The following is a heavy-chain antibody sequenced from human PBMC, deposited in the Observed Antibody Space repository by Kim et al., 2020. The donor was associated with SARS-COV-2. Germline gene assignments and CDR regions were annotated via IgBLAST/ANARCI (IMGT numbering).Heavy chain of an antibody. Sequence: GGSLRLSCAASGFTFSSYAMSWVRQAPGKGLEWVSAISGSGGSTYYADSVKGRFTISRDNSKNTLYLQMNSLRAEDTAVYYCAKDLGSAIRGYYFDYWGQGTLVTVSS. CDR1: GFTFSSYA. CDR3: AKDLGSAIRGYYFDY. V-gene: IGHV3-23*01. CDR2: ISGSGGST. D-gene: IGHD2-2*01. J-gene: IGHJ4*02.